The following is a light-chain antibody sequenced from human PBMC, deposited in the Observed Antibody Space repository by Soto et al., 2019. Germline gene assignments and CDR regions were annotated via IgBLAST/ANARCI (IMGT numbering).Light chain of an antibody. V-gene: IGKV1-39*01. CDR2: TAS. CDR3: QQTDSTPPGA. CDR1: QSIRNY. J-gene: IGKJ1*01. Sequence: DIQMTQSPSSLSASVGDRVTITCRASQSIRNYLNWYQQKPGKAPKVLIYTASSLQSGAPSRFSGSGSGTHFTLSIGRLQPEDFATYYCQQTDSTPPGAFGRGTKVDIK.